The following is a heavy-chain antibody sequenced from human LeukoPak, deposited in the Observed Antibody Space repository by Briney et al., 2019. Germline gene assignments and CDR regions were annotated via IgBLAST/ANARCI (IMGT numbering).Heavy chain of an antibody. J-gene: IGHJ3*02. V-gene: IGHV1-69*13. CDR2: LIPIYGSA. CDR1: GGSFTFTSHA. CDR3: AGFFYDNSGDAFDI. Sequence: GASVKVSCKASGGSFTFTSHAISWVRQAPGQGLEWMGGLIPIYGSANYAQKFQGRLTITSDESTRTVYMELSSLRPEDSAVHYCAGFFYDNSGDAFDIWGQGTMATVPS. D-gene: IGHD3-22*01.